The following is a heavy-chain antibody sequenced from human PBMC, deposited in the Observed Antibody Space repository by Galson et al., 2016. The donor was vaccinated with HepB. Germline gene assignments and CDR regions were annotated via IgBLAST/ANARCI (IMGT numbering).Heavy chain of an antibody. V-gene: IGHV4-59*01. D-gene: IGHD2-21*02. CDR2: IYNSGST. J-gene: IGHJ4*02. Sequence: SETLSLTCNVSGGSIINYYWNWIRQPPGKGLEWIGHIYNSGSTNYNPSLKSRVTIALDTYKNQISLNLRSVTAADTAVYYCARGGYKEVTVHDSWGQGTRVTVSA. CDR1: GGSIINYY. CDR3: ARGGYKEVTVHDS.